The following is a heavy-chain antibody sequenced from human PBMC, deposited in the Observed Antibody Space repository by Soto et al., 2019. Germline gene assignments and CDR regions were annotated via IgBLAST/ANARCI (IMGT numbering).Heavy chain of an antibody. J-gene: IGHJ5*02. CDR3: ARGLGSGSYYNQYNWFDP. Sequence: SVKVSCKASGGTFSSYAISWVRQAPGQGLEWMGGIIPIFGTANYAQKFQGRVTITADESTSTAYMELSSLRSEDTAVYYFARGLGSGSYYNQYNWFDPWGQGTLVTVS. CDR1: GGTFSSYA. V-gene: IGHV1-69*13. D-gene: IGHD3-10*01. CDR2: IIPIFGTA.